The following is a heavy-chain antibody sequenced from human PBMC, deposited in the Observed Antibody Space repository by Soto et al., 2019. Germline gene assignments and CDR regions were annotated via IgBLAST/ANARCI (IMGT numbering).Heavy chain of an antibody. J-gene: IGHJ4*02. D-gene: IGHD2-21*02. CDR1: GYTFTSYA. Sequence: QVQLVQSGAEEKKPGASVKVSCKASGYTFTSYAMHWVRQAPGQRLEWMGWINAGNGNTKYSQKFQGRVTITRDTSASTAYMELSSLRSEDTAVYYCARAWVVVTAPDYWGQRTLVTVSS. CDR3: ARAWVVVTAPDY. CDR2: INAGNGNT. V-gene: IGHV1-3*05.